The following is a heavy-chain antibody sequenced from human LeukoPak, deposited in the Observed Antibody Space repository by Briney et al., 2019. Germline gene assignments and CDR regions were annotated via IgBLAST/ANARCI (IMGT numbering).Heavy chain of an antibody. CDR2: MYYSGST. CDR3: STTIRGWYGVGDY. V-gene: IGHV4-39*01. D-gene: IGHD6-19*01. J-gene: IGHJ4*02. CDR1: GGSITSSSYY. Sequence: SETLSLTCTISGGSITSSSYYWGWIRQPPGKGLEWIGSMYYSGSTYYNASLKGRVTTSADTAKNQFSLQLTSVTAADTAVYYCSTTIRGWYGVGDYWGQGVLVTVSS.